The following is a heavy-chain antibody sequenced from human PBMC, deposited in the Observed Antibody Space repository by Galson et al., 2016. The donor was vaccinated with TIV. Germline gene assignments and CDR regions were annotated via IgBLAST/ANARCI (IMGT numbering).Heavy chain of an antibody. CDR2: FNPDSGAT. CDR1: GYIFINYY. Sequence: SVKVSCKASGYIFINYYIHWVRQAPGQGLEWLGWFNPDSGATQYAQKFQGRVTMTRDTSISTAYMELRRLISDDTAVYYCARVNWARAFDIWGQGTMVTVSS. J-gene: IGHJ3*02. V-gene: IGHV1-2*02. CDR3: ARVNWARAFDI. D-gene: IGHD7-27*01.